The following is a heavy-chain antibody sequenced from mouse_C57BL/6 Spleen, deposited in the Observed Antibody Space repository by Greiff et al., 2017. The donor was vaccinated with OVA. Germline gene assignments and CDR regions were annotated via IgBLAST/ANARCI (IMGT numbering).Heavy chain of an antibody. CDR3: ARRDAYYSNEWYFDV. Sequence: VKLMESGAELAKPGASVKLSCKASGYTFTSYWMHWVKQRPGQGLEWIGYINPSSGYTKYNQKFKDKATLTAVKSSSTAYMQLSSLTYEDSAVDYCARRDAYYSNEWYFDVWGTGTTVTVSS. CDR2: INPSSGYT. D-gene: IGHD2-5*01. J-gene: IGHJ1*03. CDR1: GYTFTSYW. V-gene: IGHV1-7*01.